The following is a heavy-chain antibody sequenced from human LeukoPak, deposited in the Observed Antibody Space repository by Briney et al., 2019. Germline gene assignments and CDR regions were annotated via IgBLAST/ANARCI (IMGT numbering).Heavy chain of an antibody. Sequence: ASVKVSCKVSGYTLTELSMHWVRQAPGKGLEWMGGFDPEDGETIYAQKFQGRVTMTEDTSTDTAYMELSSLRSEDTAVYYCATAQRGCSFMAAGYWGQGTLVTVSS. J-gene: IGHJ4*02. D-gene: IGHD5-18*01. V-gene: IGHV1-24*01. CDR1: GYTLTELS. CDR2: FDPEDGET. CDR3: ATAQRGCSFMAAGY.